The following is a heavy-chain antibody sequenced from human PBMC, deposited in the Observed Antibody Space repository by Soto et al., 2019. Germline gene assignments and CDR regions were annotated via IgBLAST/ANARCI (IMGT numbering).Heavy chain of an antibody. CDR3: ARDRSSWFPSGP. CDR2: INSDGSST. J-gene: IGHJ5*02. V-gene: IGHV3-74*01. Sequence: SLRLSCAASGFTFSSYWMHCVRQAPGKGLVWVSRINSDGSSTSYADSVKGRFTISRDNAKNTLYLQMNSLRAEDTAVYYCARDRSSWFPSGPWGQGTLVTVSS. CDR1: GFTFSSYW. D-gene: IGHD6-13*01.